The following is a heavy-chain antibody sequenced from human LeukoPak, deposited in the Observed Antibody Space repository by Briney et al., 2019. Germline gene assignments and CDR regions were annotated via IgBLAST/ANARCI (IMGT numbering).Heavy chain of an antibody. Sequence: ASVKVSCKASGYTSTSYGISWVRQAPGQGLEWMGWISAYNGNTNYAQKLQGRVTMTTDTSTSTAYMELRSLRSDDTAVYYCARDGDIVVVPAATGHYYYYYGMDVWGQGTTVTVSS. CDR1: GYTSTSYG. J-gene: IGHJ6*02. CDR2: ISAYNGNT. CDR3: ARDGDIVVVPAATGHYYYYYGMDV. D-gene: IGHD2-2*01. V-gene: IGHV1-18*01.